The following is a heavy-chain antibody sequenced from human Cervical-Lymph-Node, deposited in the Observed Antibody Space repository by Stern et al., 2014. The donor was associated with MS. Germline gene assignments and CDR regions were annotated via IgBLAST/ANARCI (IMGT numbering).Heavy chain of an antibody. Sequence: QLVQSGAEVKKPGQSLKISCKGSGYNFASYWIGWVSQMPGKGLEWMGVIYPGDSDTRYSPSFEGQVTISADRSINTAYLQWSSLKASDTAMFYCARGFFGDYVTLDYWGQGTLVTVSS. J-gene: IGHJ4*02. V-gene: IGHV5-51*03. D-gene: IGHD4-17*01. CDR3: ARGFFGDYVTLDY. CDR2: IYPGDSDT. CDR1: GYNFASYW.